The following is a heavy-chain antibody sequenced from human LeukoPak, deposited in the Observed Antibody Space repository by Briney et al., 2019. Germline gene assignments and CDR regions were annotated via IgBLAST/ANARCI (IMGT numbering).Heavy chain of an antibody. J-gene: IGHJ4*02. V-gene: IGHV3-33*06. CDR3: AKVVQYTASTGTGLDY. CDR1: GFTFINYG. Sequence: GGSLRLSCAASGFTFINYGMHWVRQPPGKGLDWVAVIWYDRSYKYYADSVKGRFTISRDNSKNTLYLQMHSLRAEDTAIYYCAKVVQYTASTGTGLDYWGQGTLVTVSS. CDR2: IWYDRSYK. D-gene: IGHD6-13*01.